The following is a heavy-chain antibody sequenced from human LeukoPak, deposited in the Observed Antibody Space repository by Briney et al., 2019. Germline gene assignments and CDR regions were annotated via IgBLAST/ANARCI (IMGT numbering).Heavy chain of an antibody. J-gene: IGHJ4*02. Sequence: HPGGSLRLSCAASGFTFSSYSMNWVRQAPGKGLEWVSTFKTKYNQVYYAESVRGRFTISTDNSKNTVYLQMNSLRAEDTALYYCARSVPDYTRFDYWGQGALVTVSS. V-gene: IGHV3-23*05. D-gene: IGHD4-11*01. CDR2: FKTKYNQV. CDR3: ARSVPDYTRFDY. CDR1: GFTFSSYS.